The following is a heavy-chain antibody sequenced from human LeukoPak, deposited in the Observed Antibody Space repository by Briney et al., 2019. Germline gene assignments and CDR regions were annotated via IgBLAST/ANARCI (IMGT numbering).Heavy chain of an antibody. V-gene: IGHV3-30-3*01. CDR3: ANSGWYYYYYGMDV. Sequence: PGGSLRLSCAASGFTFSSYAMHWVRQAPGKGLEWVAVISYDGSNKYYADSVKGRFTISRDNSKNTLYLQMNSLRAEDTAVYYCANSGWYYYYYGMDVWGQGTTVTVSS. CDR1: GFTFSSYA. CDR2: ISYDGSNK. J-gene: IGHJ6*02. D-gene: IGHD6-19*01.